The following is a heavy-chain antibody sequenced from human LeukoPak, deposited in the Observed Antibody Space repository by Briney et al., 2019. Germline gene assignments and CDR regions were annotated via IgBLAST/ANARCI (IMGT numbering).Heavy chain of an antibody. Sequence: GGSLRLSCAASGFTFSSYGMRGVRQAPGKGLEWVAVIWYDGSNKYYADSVKGRFTISRDNSKNTLYLQMNSLRAEDTAVYYCARDTAEIDYWGQGTLVTVSS. CDR3: ARDTAEIDY. CDR1: GFTFSSYG. D-gene: IGHD1-14*01. J-gene: IGHJ4*02. V-gene: IGHV3-33*01. CDR2: IWYDGSNK.